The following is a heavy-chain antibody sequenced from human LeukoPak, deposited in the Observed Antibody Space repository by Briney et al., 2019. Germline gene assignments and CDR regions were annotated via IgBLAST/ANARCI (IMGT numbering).Heavy chain of an antibody. CDR3: ASADCSSTSCRSDAFDI. CDR1: GFTFSSYT. Sequence: GGSLRLSCEASGFTFSSYTMNWVRQAPGKGLEWVSCIGSSSSYIYYADSVKGRFTISRDNAKNSLYLQMNSLRDEDTAVYYCASADCSSTSCRSDAFDIWGQGTMVTVSS. CDR2: IGSSSSYI. D-gene: IGHD2-2*01. J-gene: IGHJ3*02. V-gene: IGHV3-21*01.